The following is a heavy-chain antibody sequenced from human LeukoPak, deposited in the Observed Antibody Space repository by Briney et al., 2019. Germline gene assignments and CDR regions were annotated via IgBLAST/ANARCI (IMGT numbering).Heavy chain of an antibody. V-gene: IGHV4-30-2*01. Sequence: SETLSLTCAVSGGSISSGGYSWSWIRQPPGKGLEWIGYIYHSGSTYYNPFLKSRVTISVDRSKNQFSLKLSSVTAADTAVYYCARDHRGSYYLYYFDYWGQGTLVTVSS. CDR2: IYHSGST. J-gene: IGHJ4*02. D-gene: IGHD1-26*01. CDR3: ARDHRGSYYLYYFDY. CDR1: GGSISSGGYS.